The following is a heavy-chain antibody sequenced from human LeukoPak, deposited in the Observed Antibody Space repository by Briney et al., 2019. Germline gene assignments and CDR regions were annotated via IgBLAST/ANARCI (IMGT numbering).Heavy chain of an antibody. CDR3: ARQGYDIVVVPAAYYYYYYMDV. D-gene: IGHD2-2*01. Sequence: PSETLSLTCTVSGGSISSYYSSWIRQPPGKGLEWIGYIYTSGSTNYNPSPKSRVTISVDTSKNQFSLKLSSVTAADTAVYYCARQGYDIVVVPAAYYYYYYMDVWGKGTTVTVSS. J-gene: IGHJ6*03. CDR1: GGSISSYY. V-gene: IGHV4-4*09. CDR2: IYTSGST.